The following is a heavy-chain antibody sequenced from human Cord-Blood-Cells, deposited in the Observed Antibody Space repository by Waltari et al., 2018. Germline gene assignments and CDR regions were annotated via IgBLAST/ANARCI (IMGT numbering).Heavy chain of an antibody. J-gene: IGHJ4*02. CDR3: ARGPANWGSRKPYYCDY. V-gene: IGHV1-69*01. Sequence: QVQLVQSGAEVKKPGSSVKVSCKASGGTFSSYAISWVRQAPGQGLEWRGGFIPIFGTANYAQKCQGGVTITADESTSTAYMELGSLRSEDTAVYYCARGPANWGSRKPYYCDYWGQGTLVTVSS. D-gene: IGHD7-27*01. CDR1: GGTFSSYA. CDR2: FIPIFGTA.